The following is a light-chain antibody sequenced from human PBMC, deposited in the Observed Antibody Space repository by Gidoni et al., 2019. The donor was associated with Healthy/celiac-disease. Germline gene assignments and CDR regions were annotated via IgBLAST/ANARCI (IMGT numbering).Light chain of an antibody. CDR1: QSISSY. CDR2: AAS. Sequence: DIQMTQSPSSLSASVGDRVTITCRASQSISSYLNWYQQKPGKAPKLLLYAASSFQSGVPSRLSGSGSGTDFTLTISSLQPEDFSTYYCQQSYSTPPWTFGQGTKVEIK. V-gene: IGKV1-39*01. CDR3: QQSYSTPPWT. J-gene: IGKJ1*01.